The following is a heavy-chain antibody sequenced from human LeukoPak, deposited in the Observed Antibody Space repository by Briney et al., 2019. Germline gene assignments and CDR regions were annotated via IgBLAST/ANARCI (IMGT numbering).Heavy chain of an antibody. CDR2: VAFDGTNQ. V-gene: IGHV3-30*03. CDR3: ARDPRSRGYYYYYMDV. Sequence: PGRSLRLSCAASGFAFRNYAMFWVRQAPGKGLEWVAVVAFDGTNQFYAESVKGRFTISRDNSENTLYLQMNSLRPEDTAVYYCARDPRSRGYYYYYMDVWGNGTTVTVSS. J-gene: IGHJ6*03. CDR1: GFAFRNYA.